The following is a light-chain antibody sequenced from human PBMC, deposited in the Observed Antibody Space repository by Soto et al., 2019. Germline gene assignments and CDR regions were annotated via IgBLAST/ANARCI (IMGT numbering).Light chain of an antibody. CDR2: DVS. J-gene: IGLJ2*01. CDR1: SSDVGSYNY. Sequence: QSALTQPASVSGSRGQSITITCTGTSSDVGSYNYVSWYQQYPGKAPKLLIYDVSNRPSGVSDRFSGSKSGNTASLIILGLQAEDEADYYCHSYSTTSTGVFGGGTKVTVL. V-gene: IGLV2-14*03. CDR3: HSYSTTSTGV.